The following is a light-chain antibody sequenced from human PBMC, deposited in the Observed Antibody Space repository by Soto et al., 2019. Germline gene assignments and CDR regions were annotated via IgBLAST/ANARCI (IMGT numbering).Light chain of an antibody. CDR3: QKYNNAPLT. J-gene: IGKJ1*01. CDR2: AAS. V-gene: IGKV1-27*01. Sequence: DIQMTQSPSSLSAYVGDRVTITCRASQGISNFLAWYQQKPGKVPKLLIYAASTLQSGVPSRFSGSASGTDFTLTINSLQPEDVATYYCQKYNNAPLTFGQGTKVEIK. CDR1: QGISNF.